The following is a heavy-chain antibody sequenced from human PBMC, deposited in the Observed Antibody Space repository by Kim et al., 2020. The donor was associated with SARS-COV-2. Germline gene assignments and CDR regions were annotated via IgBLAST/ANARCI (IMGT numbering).Heavy chain of an antibody. D-gene: IGHD2-15*01. V-gene: IGHV3-33*01. CDR1: GFTFSSYG. CDR3: ARDLRRYCSGGSCSGFDY. Sequence: GGSLRLSCAASGFTFSSYGMHWVRQAPGKGLEWVAVIWYDGSNKYYADSVKGRFTITRDNSKNTLYLQMNSLRAEDTAVYYCARDLRRYCSGGSCSGFDYWGQGTLVTVSS. CDR2: IWYDGSNK. J-gene: IGHJ4*02.